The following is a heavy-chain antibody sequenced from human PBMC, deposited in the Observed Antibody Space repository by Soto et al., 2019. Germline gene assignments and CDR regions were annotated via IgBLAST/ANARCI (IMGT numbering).Heavy chain of an antibody. V-gene: IGHV1-3*01. CDR3: AREFRSSTHGYYYYYMDV. CDR2: INAGNGNT. Sequence: GASVKVSCKASGYTFTSYAMHWVRQAPGQRLEWMGWINAGNGNTKYSQKFQGRVTITRDTSASTAYMELSSLRSEDTAVYYCAREFRSSTHGYYYYYMDVWGKGTTVTVSS. J-gene: IGHJ6*03. D-gene: IGHD2-2*01. CDR1: GYTFTSYA.